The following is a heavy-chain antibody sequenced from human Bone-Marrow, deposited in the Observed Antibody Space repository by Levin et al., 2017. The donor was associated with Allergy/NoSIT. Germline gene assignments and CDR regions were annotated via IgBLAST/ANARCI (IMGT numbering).Heavy chain of an antibody. CDR3: AGYGGYDTFPGPLQY. CDR1: GFTFDTYA. V-gene: IGHV3-30*03. Sequence: PGGSLRLSCAASGFTFDTYAMYWVRQAPGKGLEWVALISYDGSSEYYADSVKGRFAMSRDNSKNMLYLQLNSLRTEDTAVYYCAGYGGYDTFPGPLQYWGQGTLVTVSS. CDR2: ISYDGSSE. J-gene: IGHJ4*02. D-gene: IGHD5-12*01.